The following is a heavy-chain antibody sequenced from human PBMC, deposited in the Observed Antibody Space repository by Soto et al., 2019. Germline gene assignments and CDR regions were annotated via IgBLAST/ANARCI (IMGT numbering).Heavy chain of an antibody. CDR1: GGSFSGYY. V-gene: IGHV4-34*01. CDR2: INHSGST. Sequence: SETLSLTCAVYGGSFSGYYWTWIRQPPGTGLEWIGEINHSGSTNYNPSLKSRVTISVDTSKNQFSLKLTSVTAADTAVYYCARYGDYVGYHFDYWGQGTLVTVS. J-gene: IGHJ4*02. CDR3: ARYGDYVGYHFDY. D-gene: IGHD4-17*01.